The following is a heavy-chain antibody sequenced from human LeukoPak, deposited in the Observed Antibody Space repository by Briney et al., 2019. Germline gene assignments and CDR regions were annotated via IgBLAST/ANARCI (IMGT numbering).Heavy chain of an antibody. J-gene: IGHJ6*04. CDR1: GFTFSSYN. CDR2: IGSSSFSI. D-gene: IGHD2/OR15-2a*01. V-gene: IGHV3-21*01. Sequence: GGSLRLSCAASGFTFSSYNMNWVRQAPGKGLEWVSSIGSSSFSIYYADSVKGRFTISGDNAKNSLYLQMNSLRAEDTAVYYCARDLSTITGGYDMDVWGKGTTVTVSS. CDR3: ARDLSTITGGYDMDV.